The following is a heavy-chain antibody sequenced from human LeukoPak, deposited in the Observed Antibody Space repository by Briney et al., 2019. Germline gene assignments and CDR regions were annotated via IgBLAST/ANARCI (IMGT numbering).Heavy chain of an antibody. D-gene: IGHD1-26*01. CDR2: IYYSGST. J-gene: IGHJ5*02. CDR3: ARGIIVGATWGENYNCFDP. V-gene: IGHV4-59*01. Sequence: PSETLSLTCTVSGGSINNYYWTWIRQPPGKGLEWIGYIYYSGSTNYNPSLKSRVTISVDTSKNQFSLKLSSVTAADTAVYYCARGIIVGATWGENYNCFDPWGQGTLVTVSS. CDR1: GGSINNYY.